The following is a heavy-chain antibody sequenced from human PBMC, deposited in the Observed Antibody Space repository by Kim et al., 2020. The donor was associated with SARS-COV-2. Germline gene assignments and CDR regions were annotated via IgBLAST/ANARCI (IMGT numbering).Heavy chain of an antibody. V-gene: IGHV2-5*02. Sequence: SGPTLVNPTQTLTLTCTFSGFSLSTSGVGVGWIRQPPGKALEWLALIYWDDDKRYSPSLKSRLTITKDTSKNQVVLTMTNMDPVDTATYYCAHRRGDPRVGYSSSWFHPTNWFDPWGQGTLVTVSS. D-gene: IGHD6-13*01. CDR1: GFSLSTSGVG. CDR2: IYWDDDK. J-gene: IGHJ5*02. CDR3: AHRRGDPRVGYSSSWFHPTNWFDP.